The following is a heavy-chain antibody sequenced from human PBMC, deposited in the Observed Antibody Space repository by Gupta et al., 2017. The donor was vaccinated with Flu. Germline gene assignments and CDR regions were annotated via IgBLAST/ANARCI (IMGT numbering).Heavy chain of an antibody. J-gene: IGHJ5*02. CDR1: GFSLNTSGVG. V-gene: IGHV2-5*02. CDR2: IFWDDFK. D-gene: IGHD1-1*01. CDR3: AHSPYAQHSWLDP. Sequence: HITLKESGPTLVKPTQTLTLTCTFSGFSLNTSGVGVGWIRQPPGKALEWLTLIFWDDFKVYSPSLQNRIRINKDTSKNQVVLTMTNMGPLYTAIYYCAHSPYAQHSWLDPWCQGTRITVSS.